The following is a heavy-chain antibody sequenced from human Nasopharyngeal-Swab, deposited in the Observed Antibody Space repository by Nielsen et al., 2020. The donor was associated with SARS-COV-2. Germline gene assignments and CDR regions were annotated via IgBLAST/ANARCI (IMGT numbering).Heavy chain of an antibody. CDR2: IIPIFGTA. Sequence: SSVKVSCKASGCTFSSYAISWVRQAPGQGLEWMGGIIPIFGTANYAQKFQGRVTITADKSTSTAYMELSSLRSEDTAVYYCARGHGYNYDWYFDLWGRGTLVTVSS. CDR3: ARGHGYNYDWYFDL. CDR1: GCTFSSYA. V-gene: IGHV1-69*06. J-gene: IGHJ2*01. D-gene: IGHD5-24*01.